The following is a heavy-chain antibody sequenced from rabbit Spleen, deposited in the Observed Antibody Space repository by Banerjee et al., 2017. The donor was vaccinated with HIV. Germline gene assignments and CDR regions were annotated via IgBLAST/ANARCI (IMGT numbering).Heavy chain of an antibody. CDR2: IYAGSSDST. Sequence: QSLEESGGGLVKPGASQTLTCKASGFSFNSGYDMCWVRQAPGKGLEWIACIYAGSSDSTYSATWAKGRFTLSKTSSTTVTLQMTSLTAADTATYFCARDDGTSFSTYGMDLWGPGTLVTVS. CDR1: GFSFNSGYD. V-gene: IGHV1S40*01. J-gene: IGHJ6*01. D-gene: IGHD8-1*01. CDR3: ARDDGTSFSTYGMDL.